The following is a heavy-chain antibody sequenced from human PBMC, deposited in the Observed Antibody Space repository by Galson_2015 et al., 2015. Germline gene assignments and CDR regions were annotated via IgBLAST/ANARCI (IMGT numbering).Heavy chain of an antibody. V-gene: IGHV3-48*01. D-gene: IGHD1-1*01. Sequence: SMRLSCAASGFTFSSYRMHWVRQAPGQGLEWVSYISSSSSTIYYADSVKGRFTISRDNAKNSLYLQMNSLRAEDTAVYYCARGLNGCASDIRVHWTLVTASS. CDR2: ISSSSSTI. CDR3: ARGLNGCASDI. J-gene: IGHJ3*02. CDR1: GFTFSSYR.